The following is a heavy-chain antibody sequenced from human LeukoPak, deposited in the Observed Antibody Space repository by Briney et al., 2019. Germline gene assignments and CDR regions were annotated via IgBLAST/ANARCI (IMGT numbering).Heavy chain of an antibody. Sequence: SETLSLTCTVSGGFISSSSYYWGWIRQPPGKGLEWIGSIYYSGSTYYNPSLKSRVTISVDTSKNQFSLKLSSVTAADTAVYYCATPGRRDGYNFYYYYGMDVWGQGTTVTVSS. CDR1: GGFISSSSYY. CDR2: IYYSGST. CDR3: ATPGRRDGYNFYYYYGMDV. V-gene: IGHV4-39*01. D-gene: IGHD5-24*01. J-gene: IGHJ6*02.